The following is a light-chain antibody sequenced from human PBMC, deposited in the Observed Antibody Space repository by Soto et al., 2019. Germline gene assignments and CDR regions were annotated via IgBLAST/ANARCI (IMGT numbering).Light chain of an antibody. V-gene: IGKV1-39*01. CDR2: AAS. Sequence: DIQMTQSPSSLSASVGDRVTITCRASQSISSYLNWYQQKPGKAPKLLIYAASSLQSGVPSRFSGSASGTDFTLTISSLQPEDFATYYCQQSYSTPITFGQGTRLELK. J-gene: IGKJ5*01. CDR3: QQSYSTPIT. CDR1: QSISSY.